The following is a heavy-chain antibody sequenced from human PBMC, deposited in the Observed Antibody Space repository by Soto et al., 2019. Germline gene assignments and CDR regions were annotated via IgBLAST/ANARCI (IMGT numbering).Heavy chain of an antibody. CDR1: GFTFSSYG. Sequence: QVQLVESGGGVVQPGRSLRLSCAASGFTFSSYGMHWVRQAPGKGLEWVAVIWYDGSNKYYADSVKGRFTISRDNSKNTLYLQMNSLRAEDTAVYYCARGLEGFVDYFDYWGQGTLVTVSS. CDR3: ARGLEGFVDYFDY. V-gene: IGHV3-33*01. CDR2: IWYDGSNK. D-gene: IGHD3-16*01. J-gene: IGHJ4*02.